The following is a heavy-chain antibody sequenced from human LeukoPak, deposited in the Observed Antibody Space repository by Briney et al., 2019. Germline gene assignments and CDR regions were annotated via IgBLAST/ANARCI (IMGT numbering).Heavy chain of an antibody. D-gene: IGHD6-13*01. J-gene: IGHJ4*02. CDR2: IWYDGSNK. CDR3: AREGSSWSSDY. Sequence: GRSLRLSCAASGFTFSSYGMHWVRQAPGKGLEWVAVIWYDGSNKYYADSVKGRFTISRDNSKNTLYLQMNSLSAEDTAAYYCAREGSSWSSDYWGQGTLVTVSS. CDR1: GFTFSSYG. V-gene: IGHV3-33*01.